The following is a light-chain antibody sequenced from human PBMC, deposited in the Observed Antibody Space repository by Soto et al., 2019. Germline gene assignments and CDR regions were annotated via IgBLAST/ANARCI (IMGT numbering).Light chain of an antibody. Sequence: EVVLTQSPATLSLSPGERATLFCRASQSVGFFLAWYKQKPGQTPRLIMYDASKRVPGIPARFTGRGSGTDFTLTISSLEPEDFAVYYCQQRSNWPPYSFGQGTKLEIK. CDR2: DAS. V-gene: IGKV3-11*01. CDR1: QSVGFF. CDR3: QQRSNWPPYS. J-gene: IGKJ2*03.